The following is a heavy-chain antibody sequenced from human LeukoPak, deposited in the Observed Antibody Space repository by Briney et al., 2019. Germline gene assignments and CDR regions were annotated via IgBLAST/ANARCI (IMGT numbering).Heavy chain of an antibody. D-gene: IGHD3-22*01. Sequence: GGSLRLSCAASGFTVSSNYMSWVRQAPGKGLEWVSVIYSGGSTYYADSVKGRFTISRDNSKNTLYLQMSSLRAEDTAVFYCVKGITMIVVVPYYFDYWGQGTLVTVSS. CDR3: VKGITMIVVVPYYFDY. CDR1: GFTVSSNY. CDR2: IYSGGST. J-gene: IGHJ4*02. V-gene: IGHV3-66*02.